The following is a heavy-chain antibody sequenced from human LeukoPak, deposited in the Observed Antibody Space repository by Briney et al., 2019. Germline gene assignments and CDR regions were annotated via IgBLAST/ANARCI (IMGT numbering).Heavy chain of an antibody. CDR2: ISYDGSNK. V-gene: IGHV3-30-3*01. D-gene: IGHD6-13*01. Sequence: GRSLRLSCAASGFTFSSYAMHWVRQAPGKGLEWVAVISYDGSNKYYADSVKGRFTISRDNSKNTLYLQMNSLRAEDTAVYYCARAAQSERYSYGFDSSSWYELGDYWGQGTLVTVSS. CDR3: ARAAQSERYSYGFDSSSWYELGDY. CDR1: GFTFSSYA. J-gene: IGHJ4*02.